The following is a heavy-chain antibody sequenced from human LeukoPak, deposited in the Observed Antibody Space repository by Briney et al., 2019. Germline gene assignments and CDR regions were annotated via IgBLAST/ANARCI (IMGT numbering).Heavy chain of an antibody. D-gene: IGHD6-19*01. CDR2: IDPNSGGT. CDR3: SRASIAVAAVAGY. Sequence: ASVTVSCKASGYSFIGYHMHWVRQAPGQGLEWMGWIDPNSGGTNYAQKFQGRVTMTRDTSITTVYMELSRLRSDDTAVYYCSRASIAVAAVAGYWGQGTLVTVSS. V-gene: IGHV1-2*02. J-gene: IGHJ1*01. CDR1: GYSFIGYH.